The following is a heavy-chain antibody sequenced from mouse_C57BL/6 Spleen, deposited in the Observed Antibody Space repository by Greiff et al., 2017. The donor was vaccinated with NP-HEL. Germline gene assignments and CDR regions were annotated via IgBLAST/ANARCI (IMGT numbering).Heavy chain of an antibody. J-gene: IGHJ2*01. V-gene: IGHV1-26*01. CDR1: GYTFTDYY. CDR3: AREGNSDY. Sequence: VQLQQSGPELVKPGASVKISCKASGYTFTDYYMNWVKQSHGKSLEWIGDINPNNGGTSYNQKFKGKATLTVDKSSSTAYMELRSLTSEDSAVYYCAREGNSDYWGQGTTLTVSS. CDR2: INPNNGGT.